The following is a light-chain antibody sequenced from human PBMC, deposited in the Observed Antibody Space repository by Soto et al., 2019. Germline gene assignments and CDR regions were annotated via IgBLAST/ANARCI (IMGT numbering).Light chain of an antibody. CDR3: QQYNKWPYT. V-gene: IGKV3-15*01. J-gene: IGKJ2*01. CDR1: QSVGRN. Sequence: EIVMTQSPVALSVSPGESAALSCRASQSVGRNFAWYQQRPGQAPRVLRYGTSTRATGVPARFSGIGSGTDFTLTISSLQSEDFAVYYCQQYNKWPYTFGQGTRLEIK. CDR2: GTS.